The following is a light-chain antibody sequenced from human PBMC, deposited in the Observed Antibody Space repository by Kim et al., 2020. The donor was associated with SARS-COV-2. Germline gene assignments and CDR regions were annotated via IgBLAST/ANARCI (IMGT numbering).Light chain of an antibody. CDR2: SNN. CDR3: AAWDDSLNVHYV. Sequence: QSVLTQPPSASGTPGQRVTISCSGSSSNIGSNTVNWYQQLPGTAPKLLIYSNNQRPSGFPDRFSGSKSGTSASLAISGLQSEDEADYYCAAWDDSLNVHYVFGTGTKVTVL. CDR1: SSNIGSNT. J-gene: IGLJ1*01. V-gene: IGLV1-44*01.